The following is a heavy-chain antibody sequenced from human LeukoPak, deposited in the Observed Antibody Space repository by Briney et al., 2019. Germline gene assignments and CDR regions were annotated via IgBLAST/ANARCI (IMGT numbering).Heavy chain of an antibody. CDR3: ARDTQWLVPGDWFDP. J-gene: IGHJ5*02. CDR1: GVTFSDYY. CDR2: ISSSGSTI. Sequence: GGSLRLSCAASGVTFSDYYMSWIRQAPGKGLEWVSYISSSGSTIYYADSVKGRFTISRDNAKNSLYLQMNSLRAEDTAVYYCARDTQWLVPGDWFDPWGQGTLVTVSS. V-gene: IGHV3-11*04. D-gene: IGHD6-19*01.